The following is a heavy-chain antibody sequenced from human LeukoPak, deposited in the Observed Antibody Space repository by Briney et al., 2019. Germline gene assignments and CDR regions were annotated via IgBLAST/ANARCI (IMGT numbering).Heavy chain of an antibody. V-gene: IGHV4-61*02. Sequence: PSETLSLTCTVSGGSISSGSYYWSWIRQPAGKGLEWIGRIYTSGSTNYNPSLKGRVTISVDTSKNQFSLKLSSVTAAGTAVYYCARDLSPPDYDILTGYSFDAFDIWGQGTMVTVSS. J-gene: IGHJ3*02. CDR2: IYTSGST. CDR1: GGSISSGSYY. CDR3: ARDLSPPDYDILTGYSFDAFDI. D-gene: IGHD3-9*01.